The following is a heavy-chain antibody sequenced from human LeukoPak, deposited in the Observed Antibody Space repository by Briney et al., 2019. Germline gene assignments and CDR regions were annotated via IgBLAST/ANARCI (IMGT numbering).Heavy chain of an antibody. J-gene: IGHJ6*04. V-gene: IGHV4-59*01. D-gene: IGHD2-2*01. CDR3: ARGVVVPAAMGPNYYYYGMDV. CDR1: GGSISSYY. Sequence: SETLSLTCTVSGGSISSYYWSWIRQPPGKGLEWVGYIYYSGSTNYNPSLKSRVSISVDTPKNQFSLKLSSVTADTAVYYCARGVVVPAAMGPNYYYYGMDVWGKGTTVTVSS. CDR2: IYYSGST.